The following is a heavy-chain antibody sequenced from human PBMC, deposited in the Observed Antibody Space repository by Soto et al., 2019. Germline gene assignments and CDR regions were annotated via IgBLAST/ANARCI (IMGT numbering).Heavy chain of an antibody. J-gene: IGHJ6*03. D-gene: IGHD3-16*01. CDR1: GYTFTSYD. Sequence: GASVKVSCKASGYTFTSYDINWVRQATGQELEWMGWMNPNSGNTGYAQKFQGRVTMTRNTSISTAYMELSSLRSEDTAVYYCARGLGWLSTYHYYYYMDVWGKGTTVTVSS. V-gene: IGHV1-8*01. CDR3: ARGLGWLSTYHYYYYMDV. CDR2: MNPNSGNT.